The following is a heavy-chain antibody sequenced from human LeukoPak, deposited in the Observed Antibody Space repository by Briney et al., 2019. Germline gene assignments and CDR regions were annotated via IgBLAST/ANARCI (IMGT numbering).Heavy chain of an antibody. CDR1: GGSISSSSYY. CDR2: IYHSGST. D-gene: IGHD3-22*01. V-gene: IGHV4-39*07. J-gene: IGHJ4*02. Sequence: SETLSLTCTVSGGSISSSSYYWGWIRQPPGKGLEWIGSIYHSGSTYYNPFLKSRVTISVDTSKNQFSLKLSSVTAADTAVYYCARVYDSSGYIDYWGQGTLVTVSS. CDR3: ARVYDSSGYIDY.